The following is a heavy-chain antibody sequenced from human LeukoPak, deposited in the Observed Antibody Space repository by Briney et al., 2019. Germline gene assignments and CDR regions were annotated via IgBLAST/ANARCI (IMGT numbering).Heavy chain of an antibody. Sequence: ASVKVSCRASGYTFTNYYIHWVRQATGQGLEGMGIINPSGGGTTYAQNFQGRVTMTRDTSTSTIYMELSSLRSDDTAVYFCARDVAVIPAAQKNFFDYWGQGALVTVSS. V-gene: IGHV1-46*01. CDR3: ARDVAVIPAAQKNFFDY. CDR1: GYTFTNYY. CDR2: INPSGGGT. D-gene: IGHD2-2*01. J-gene: IGHJ4*02.